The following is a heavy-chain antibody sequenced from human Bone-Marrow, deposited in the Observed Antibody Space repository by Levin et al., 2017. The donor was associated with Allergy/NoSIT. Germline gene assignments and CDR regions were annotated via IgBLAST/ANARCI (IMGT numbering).Heavy chain of an antibody. D-gene: IGHD5-24*01. Sequence: GGSLRLSCAASGFVFSSYTMNWVRQAPGKGLEWVSFIDSSSSNIFHADSVKGRFTISRDNAKNSLFLQMNSLRAEDTALYYCARETPVEMATVIDSWGQGTLVTVSS. V-gene: IGHV3-21*01. CDR3: ARETPVEMATVIDS. CDR1: GFVFSSYT. J-gene: IGHJ4*02. CDR2: IDSSSSNI.